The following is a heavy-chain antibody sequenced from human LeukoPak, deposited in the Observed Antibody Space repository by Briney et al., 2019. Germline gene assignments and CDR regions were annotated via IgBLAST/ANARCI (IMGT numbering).Heavy chain of an antibody. CDR3: ARGRVSSSTWYSTYYYYFYMDV. Sequence: PSETLSLTCTVSSYSINSGYYWGWIRQPPGKGLEWIGNIYRSGSTYYNPSLESRVTISIDMSKNQFSLRLRSVTASDTAVYFCARGRVSSSTWYSTYYYYFYMDVWGKGTTVTVSS. V-gene: IGHV4-38-2*02. D-gene: IGHD1-1*01. CDR2: IYRSGST. J-gene: IGHJ6*03. CDR1: SYSINSGYY.